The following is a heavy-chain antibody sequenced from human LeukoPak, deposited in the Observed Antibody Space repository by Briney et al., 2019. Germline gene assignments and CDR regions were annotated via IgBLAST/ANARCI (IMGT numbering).Heavy chain of an antibody. J-gene: IGHJ4*02. V-gene: IGHV4-39*01. CDR3: ARQVGSRGWMDY. D-gene: IGHD1-26*01. CDR1: GDSISSGSYY. Sequence: SETLSLTCGVPGDSISSGSYYWGWIRQPPGKGLEYIGSVYLDGSTWYNPSLKSRVTISINTSQRQFSLKVTSVTATDTAVYYCARQVGSRGWMDYWGQGTLVAVSA. CDR2: VYLDGST.